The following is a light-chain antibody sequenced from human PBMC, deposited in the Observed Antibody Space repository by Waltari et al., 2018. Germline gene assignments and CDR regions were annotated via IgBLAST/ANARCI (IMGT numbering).Light chain of an antibody. CDR1: DIRSQD. J-gene: IGLJ2*01. CDR2: RDR. V-gene: IGLV3-9*01. Sequence: SYDLTQPVSVSVALGQTASIAFMGDDIRSQDVHWYQQKPGQSPVLVIQRDRNRPSGIPERFSGSNSGNTATLTISRAQAGDEADYYCQVWDSYTVVFGGGTKLTVL. CDR3: QVWDSYTVV.